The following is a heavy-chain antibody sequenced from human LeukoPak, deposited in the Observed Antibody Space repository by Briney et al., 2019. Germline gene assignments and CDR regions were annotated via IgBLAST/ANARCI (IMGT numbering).Heavy chain of an antibody. V-gene: IGHV1-69*13. J-gene: IGHJ5*02. D-gene: IGHD3-9*01. Sequence: ASVKVSCKASGGTFSSYAISWVRQAPGQGLEWMGGIIPIFGTANYAQKFQGRVTITADESKSTAYMELSSLRSEDTAVYYCARGPVLRYFDWTLPPNWFDPWGQGTLVTVSS. CDR2: IIPIFGTA. CDR1: GGTFSSYA. CDR3: ARGPVLRYFDWTLPPNWFDP.